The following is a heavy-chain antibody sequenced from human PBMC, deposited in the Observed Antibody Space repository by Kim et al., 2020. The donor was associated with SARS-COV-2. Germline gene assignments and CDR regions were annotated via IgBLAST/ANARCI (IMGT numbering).Heavy chain of an antibody. CDR2: VNPSGTGT. J-gene: IGHJ4*02. D-gene: IGHD2-21*01. V-gene: IGHV1-46*01. CDR1: GYTFANYF. CDR3: ARGSGVRGNELWL. Sequence: ASVKVSCKASGYTFANYFMHWVRQAPGQGLEWMGIVNPSGTGTTYAQKFQGRVTMTRDTSTSTVYMELSSLRSEDTAVYYCARGSGVRGNELWLWGQGT.